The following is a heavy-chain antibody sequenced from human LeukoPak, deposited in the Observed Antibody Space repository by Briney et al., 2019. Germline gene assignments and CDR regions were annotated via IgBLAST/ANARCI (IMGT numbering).Heavy chain of an antibody. CDR2: ISAYNGNT. V-gene: IGHV1-18*01. CDR3: ARRVYGCYNSFFDI. D-gene: IGHD5-24*01. Sequence: ASVKVSCKASGYTFTSYGISWVRQAPGQGLEWMGWISAYNGNTNYAQKLQGRVTMTTDTSTSTAYMELRSLRSDETAVYYCARRVYGCYNSFFDIWGQGTMVAVSS. CDR1: GYTFTSYG. J-gene: IGHJ3*02.